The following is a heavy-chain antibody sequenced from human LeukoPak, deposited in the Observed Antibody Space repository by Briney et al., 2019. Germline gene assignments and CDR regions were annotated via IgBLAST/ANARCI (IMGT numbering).Heavy chain of an antibody. CDR3: AKAWGATSPFDY. J-gene: IGHJ4*02. Sequence: LETLSLTCTVSGGSISSYYWSWIRRPAGKGLEWIGRIYTSGSTNYNPSLKSRVTISVDKSKNQFSLKLSSVTAADTAVYYCAKAWGATSPFDYWGQGTLVTVSS. D-gene: IGHD1-26*01. CDR2: IYTSGST. CDR1: GGSISSYY. V-gene: IGHV4-4*07.